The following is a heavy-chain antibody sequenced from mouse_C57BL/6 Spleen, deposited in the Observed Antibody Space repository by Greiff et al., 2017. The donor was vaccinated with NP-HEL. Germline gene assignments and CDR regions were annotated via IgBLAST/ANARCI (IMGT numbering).Heavy chain of an antibody. J-gene: IGHJ2*01. Sequence: VQLQQPGAELVRPGSSVKLSCKASGYTFTSYWMDWVKQRPGQGLEWIGNIYPSDSETHYNQKFKDKATLTVDKSSSTAYMQLSSLTSEDSAVYYCARTYSNYFDYWGQGTTHTVSS. CDR1: GYTFTSYW. CDR3: ARTYSNYFDY. D-gene: IGHD2-5*01. V-gene: IGHV1-61*01. CDR2: IYPSDSET.